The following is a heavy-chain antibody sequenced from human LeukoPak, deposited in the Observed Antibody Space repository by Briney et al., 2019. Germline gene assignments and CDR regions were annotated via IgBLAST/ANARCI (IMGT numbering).Heavy chain of an antibody. CDR3: ARWNGDYDPLPFDY. Sequence: SETLSLPRTASGVPISSYYWSWIRQPPAKGLAWLGYIHYSGSTNYNPSLQSRVTISVDTSKNQFSLKLSSVTAADTAVYYCARWNGDYDPLPFDYWGQGTLVTVSS. CDR2: IHYSGST. D-gene: IGHD4-17*01. J-gene: IGHJ4*02. V-gene: IGHV4-59*01. CDR1: GVPISSYY.